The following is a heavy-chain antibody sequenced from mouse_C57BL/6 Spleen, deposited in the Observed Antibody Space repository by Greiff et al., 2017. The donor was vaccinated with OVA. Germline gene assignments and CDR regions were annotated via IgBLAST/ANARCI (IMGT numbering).Heavy chain of an antibody. J-gene: IGHJ1*03. Sequence: LQESGPELVKPGASVKISCKASGYAFSSSWMNWVKQRPGKGLEWIGRIYPGDGDTNYNGKFKGKATLTADKSSSTAYMQLSSLTSEDSAVYFCARDYYGSSYGWYFDVWGTGTTVTVSS. CDR1: GYAFSSSW. D-gene: IGHD1-1*01. CDR2: IYPGDGDT. V-gene: IGHV1-82*01. CDR3: ARDYYGSSYGWYFDV.